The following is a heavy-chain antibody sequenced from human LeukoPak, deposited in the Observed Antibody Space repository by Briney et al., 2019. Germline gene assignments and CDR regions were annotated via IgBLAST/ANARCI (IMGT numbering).Heavy chain of an antibody. Sequence: GASVKVSCKASGYTFTSYYMHWVRQAPGQGLEWMGIINPSGGSTRYAQNVQGRVTMTRDMSTSTVYMELSSLRSEDTAVYYCAKVRLRHHASLFDYWGQGTLVTVSS. V-gene: IGHV1-46*01. CDR2: INPSGGST. D-gene: IGHD1-14*01. CDR3: AKVRLRHHASLFDY. CDR1: GYTFTSYY. J-gene: IGHJ4*02.